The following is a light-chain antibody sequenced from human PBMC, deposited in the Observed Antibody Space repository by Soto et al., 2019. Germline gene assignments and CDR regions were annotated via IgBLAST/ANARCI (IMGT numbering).Light chain of an antibody. CDR3: QKYNSAPWT. CDR1: QSVSSY. CDR2: DAS. J-gene: IGKJ1*01. V-gene: IGKV3-11*01. Sequence: EIVSTQSPATPSLSPGERATLSCRASQSVSSYLAWYQQKPGQAPRLLIYDASNRATGIPARFSGSGSGTDFTLTISSLEPEDFAVYYCQKYNSAPWTFGQGTKVDI.